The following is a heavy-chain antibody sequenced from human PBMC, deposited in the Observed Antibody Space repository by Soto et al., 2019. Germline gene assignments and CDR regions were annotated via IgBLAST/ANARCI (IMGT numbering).Heavy chain of an antibody. CDR1: GFTFSDYY. V-gene: IGHV3-11*05. CDR3: AREGPGNRGWYVHS. J-gene: IGHJ4*02. D-gene: IGHD6-19*01. Sequence: GSLRLSCAASGFTFSDYYMSWIRQAPGKGLEWLSYISSSSTYTSYADSVKGRFIISRDNAKNSLHLQMNRLRAEDTAVYYCAREGPGNRGWYVHSWGQGTRVTRSS. CDR2: ISSSSTYT.